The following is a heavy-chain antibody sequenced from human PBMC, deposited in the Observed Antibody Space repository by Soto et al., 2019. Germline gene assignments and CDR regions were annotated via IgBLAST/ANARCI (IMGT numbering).Heavy chain of an antibody. CDR2: ISNNGDTA. Sequence: GGSLRLSCATSGFTFSSYAMVRVRQAAEKGLEWVASISNNGDTAYYADSVKGRFTISRDNSKNTLYLQMNSLRAEDTAVYYCARDDRAVAGLDIWGQGTMVTVSS. CDR3: ARDDRAVAGLDI. CDR1: GFTFSSYA. V-gene: IGHV3-23*01. D-gene: IGHD6-19*01. J-gene: IGHJ3*02.